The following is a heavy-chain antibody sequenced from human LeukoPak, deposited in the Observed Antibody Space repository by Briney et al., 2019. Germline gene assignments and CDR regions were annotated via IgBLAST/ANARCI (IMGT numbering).Heavy chain of an antibody. V-gene: IGHV5-10-1*01. CDR2: IDPRDSYT. CDR1: GYSFTIYW. CDR3: ARLGEEWLVHNWFDP. Sequence: GESLRISCKGSGYSFTIYWITWVRQMPGKGLEWMGKIDPRDSYTNYSPSFQGHVTISADKSINTVYLHWNTLKPSDTAMYYCARLGEEWLVHNWFDPWGQGTLVTVSS. D-gene: IGHD6-19*01. J-gene: IGHJ5*02.